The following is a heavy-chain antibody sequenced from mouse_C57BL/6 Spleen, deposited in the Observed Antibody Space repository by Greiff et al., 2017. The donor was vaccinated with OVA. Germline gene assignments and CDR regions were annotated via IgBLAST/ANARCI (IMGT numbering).Heavy chain of an antibody. CDR1: GSTFTSYW. D-gene: IGHD6-1*01. J-gene: IGHJ4*01. CDR3: ARKDPLYAMDY. CDR2: IDPSDSYT. Sequence: QVQLQQPGAELVMPGASVKLSCKASGSTFTSYWMPWVKQRPGQGLGWIGEIDPSDSYTNYNQKFKGKSTLTVDKSSSTAYMQLSSLTSEDSAVYYCARKDPLYAMDYWGQGTSVTVSS. V-gene: IGHV1-69*01.